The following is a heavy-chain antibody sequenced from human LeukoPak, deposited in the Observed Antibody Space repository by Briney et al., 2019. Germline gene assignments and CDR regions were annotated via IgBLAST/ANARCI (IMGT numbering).Heavy chain of an antibody. J-gene: IGHJ3*02. Sequence: SETLSLTCAVYGGSFSGYYWSWIRQPPGKGLEWIGEINHSGSTNYNPSLKSRVTISVDTSKNQFSLKLSSVTAADTAVCYCARGFLLRSSTSQVAFDIWGQGTMVTVSS. D-gene: IGHD2-2*01. CDR3: ARGFLLRSSTSQVAFDI. CDR2: INHSGST. CDR1: GGSFSGYY. V-gene: IGHV4-34*01.